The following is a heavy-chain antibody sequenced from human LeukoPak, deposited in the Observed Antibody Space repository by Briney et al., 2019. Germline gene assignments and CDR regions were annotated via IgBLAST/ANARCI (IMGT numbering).Heavy chain of an antibody. J-gene: IGHJ3*02. CDR2: IYYSGST. CDR3: ARVADYYDSSGYHDAFDI. CDR1: GDSISSSSSY. Sequence: SETLSLTCTVSGDSISSSSSYWGWIRQPPGEGLERIGSIYYSGSTYYNPSLKSRVTISVDTSKNQFSLKLSSVTAADTAVYYCARVADYYDSSGYHDAFDIWGQGTMVTVSS. D-gene: IGHD3-22*01. V-gene: IGHV4-39*07.